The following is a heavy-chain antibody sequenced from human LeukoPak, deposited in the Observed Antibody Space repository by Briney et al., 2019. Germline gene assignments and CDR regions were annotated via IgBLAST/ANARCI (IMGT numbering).Heavy chain of an antibody. CDR2: INPNSGGT. V-gene: IGHV1-2*02. CDR3: SRALATIEEYFDY. CDR1: GYTFTGYY. Sequence: ASVKVSCKASGYTFTGYYMHWVRQAPGQGLEWMGWINPNSGGTNYAQKFQGRVTMTRDTPISTAYMELSRLRSDDTAVYYCSRALATIEEYFDYWGQGTLVTVSS. D-gene: IGHD5-12*01. J-gene: IGHJ4*02.